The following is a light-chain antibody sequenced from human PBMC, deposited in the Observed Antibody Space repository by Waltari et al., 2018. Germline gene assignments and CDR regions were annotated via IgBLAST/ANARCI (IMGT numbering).Light chain of an antibody. Sequence: QPVLTQSSSASASLGSSVKLTCTLSSGHSTYIVAWHQQQPGKAPRYLMKVENSGTYNRGSGVPDRFSGSSSGAYRYLSISNRQSEDEADYYCETWDSKGVFGGGTKLTVV. CDR3: ETWDSKGV. J-gene: IGLJ3*02. V-gene: IGLV4-60*03. CDR1: SGHSTYI. CDR2: VENSGTY.